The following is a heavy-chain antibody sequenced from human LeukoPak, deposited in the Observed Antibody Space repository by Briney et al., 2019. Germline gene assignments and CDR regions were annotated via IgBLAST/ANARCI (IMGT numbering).Heavy chain of an antibody. V-gene: IGHV3-21*01. CDR1: GFTFSTYN. CDR2: ITSSSNYL. CDR3: ARGPDTSTFDY. Sequence: PGGSLRLSCAASGFTFSTYNMNWVRQAPGKGLEWVSSITSSSNYLYYADSVKGRFTISRDNAKNSLYLQMTSLRAEDTAVYYCARGPDTSTFDYWGQGTLVTVSS. J-gene: IGHJ4*02.